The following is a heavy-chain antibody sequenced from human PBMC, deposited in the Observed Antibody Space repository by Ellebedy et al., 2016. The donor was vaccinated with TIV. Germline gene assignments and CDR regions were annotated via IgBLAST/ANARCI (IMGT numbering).Heavy chain of an antibody. V-gene: IGHV1-18*01. CDR2: ISAYNANT. J-gene: IGHJ4*02. CDR1: GYTFSTYG. Sequence: ASVKVSCXTSGYTFSTYGISWVRQAPGQGLEWMGWISAYNANTNYAQKLQGRVTMTTDTSTNTAYMELRSLRSDDTAVYYCARAWGSYGSYYFDYWGQGTLVTVSS. CDR3: ARAWGSYGSYYFDY. D-gene: IGHD5-18*01.